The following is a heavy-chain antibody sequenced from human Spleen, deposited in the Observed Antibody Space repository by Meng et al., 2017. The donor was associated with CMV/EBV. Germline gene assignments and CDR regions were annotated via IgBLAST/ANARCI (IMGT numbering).Heavy chain of an antibody. Sequence: GESLKISCAASGFTFSSYWMSWVRQAPGKGLEWVANIKQDGSEKYYVDSVKGRFTIPRDNAKNSLYLQMNSLTAEDTAVYYCARVGPYWYFDLWGRGTLVTVSS. V-gene: IGHV3-7*04. J-gene: IGHJ2*01. CDR2: IKQDGSEK. CDR3: ARVGPYWYFDL. CDR1: GFTFSSYW.